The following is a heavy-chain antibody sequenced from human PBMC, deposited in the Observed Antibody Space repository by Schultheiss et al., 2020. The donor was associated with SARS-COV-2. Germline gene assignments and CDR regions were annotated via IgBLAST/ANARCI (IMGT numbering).Heavy chain of an antibody. D-gene: IGHD3-10*01. V-gene: IGHV1-2*02. J-gene: IGHJ4*02. CDR2: INPNSGGT. CDR1: GYTFTSYY. CDR3: ARDQALVRGVFGY. Sequence: ASVKVSCKASGYTFTSYYMHWVRQAPGQGLEWMGWINPNSGGTNYAQKFQGRVTMTRDTSISTAYMELRSLRSDDTAVYYCARDQALVRGVFGYWGQGTLVTVSS.